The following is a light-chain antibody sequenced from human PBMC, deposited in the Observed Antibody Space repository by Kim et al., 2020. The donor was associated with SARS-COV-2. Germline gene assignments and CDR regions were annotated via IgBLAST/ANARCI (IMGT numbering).Light chain of an antibody. Sequence: SYELTQPLSVSVALGQTAMIACRGTFIGSKNVHWYQLKPGQAPVVVIYRDSNRPSGIPERFSGPNSGSTATLTISRAQDGDEADYFCQVWDSSTAVFGGGTQLTVL. CDR1: FIGSKN. CDR3: QVWDSSTAV. CDR2: RDS. J-gene: IGLJ3*02. V-gene: IGLV3-9*01.